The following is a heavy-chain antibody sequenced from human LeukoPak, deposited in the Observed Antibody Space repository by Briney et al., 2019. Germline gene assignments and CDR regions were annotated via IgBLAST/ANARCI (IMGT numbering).Heavy chain of an antibody. V-gene: IGHV4-39*01. CDR3: ARHPNYYYYYMDV. CDR2: LHYSGST. CDR1: GGSISNSYYY. Sequence: SETLSLTCTVSGGSISNSYYYWGWIRQPPGKGLEWIGSLHYSGSTYYNPSLKSRVTISVDTSKNQFSLKLSSVTAADTAAYYCARHPNYYYYYMDVWGKGTTVTISS. J-gene: IGHJ6*03.